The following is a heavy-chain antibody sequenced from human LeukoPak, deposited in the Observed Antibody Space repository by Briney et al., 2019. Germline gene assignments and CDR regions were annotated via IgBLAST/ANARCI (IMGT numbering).Heavy chain of an antibody. Sequence: GGSLRLSCAASGFTFSSYSMNWVRQAPGQGLEWVSSISSSSSYIYYADSVKGRFTISRDNAKNSLYLQMNSLRAEDTAVYYCAPGENWFDPWGQGTLVTVSS. CDR2: ISSSSSYI. CDR3: APGENWFDP. CDR1: GFTFSSYS. V-gene: IGHV3-21*01. D-gene: IGHD3-16*01. J-gene: IGHJ5*02.